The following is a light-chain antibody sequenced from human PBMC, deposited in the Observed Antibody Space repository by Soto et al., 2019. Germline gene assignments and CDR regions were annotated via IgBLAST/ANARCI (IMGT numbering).Light chain of an antibody. CDR2: KAS. V-gene: IGKV1-5*03. Sequence: DIQMTQSPATLAASVGDRVTITVRASQSISSWLAWYQQKPGKAPKLLIYKASSLESGGPSRFSGSGSGTEFTLTISSLQPDDFATYYCQQYNISPTFGQGTNVELK. CDR3: QQYNISPT. J-gene: IGKJ1*01. CDR1: QSISSW.